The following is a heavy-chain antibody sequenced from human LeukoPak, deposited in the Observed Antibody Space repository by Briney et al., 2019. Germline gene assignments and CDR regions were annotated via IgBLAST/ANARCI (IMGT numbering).Heavy chain of an antibody. V-gene: IGHV3-23*01. CDR3: ATEAYDYSNSFDY. J-gene: IGHJ4*02. Sequence: PGGSLRLSCAASGFTFSSYAMSWVRQAPGKGLAWVSTISGGSGSTYCADSVKGRFTISRDNSKNTLYLQMNSLRDEDTAVYYCATEAYDYSNSFDYWGQGTLVTVSS. CDR1: GFTFSSYA. CDR2: ISGGSGST. D-gene: IGHD4-11*01.